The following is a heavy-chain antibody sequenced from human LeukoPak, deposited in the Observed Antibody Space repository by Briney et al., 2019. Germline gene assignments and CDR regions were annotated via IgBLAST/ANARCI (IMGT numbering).Heavy chain of an antibody. Sequence: SETLSLTCVVSGYSISSGHYWRWIRQPPGKGLEWIGSIYHSGTTYYNPSLESRVTVSLDTSENQFSLNLRSVTAADTAVYYCARDRMFGDSVEYWGQGTLVTVSS. CDR1: GYSISSGHY. CDR2: IYHSGTT. J-gene: IGHJ4*02. D-gene: IGHD3-10*02. CDR3: ARDRMFGDSVEY. V-gene: IGHV4-38-2*02.